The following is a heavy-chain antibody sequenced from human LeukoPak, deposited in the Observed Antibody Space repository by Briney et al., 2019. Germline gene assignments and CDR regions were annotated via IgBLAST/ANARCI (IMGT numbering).Heavy chain of an antibody. Sequence: GGSLRLSCAASGFTVSRNYMSWVRQAPGKGREWVSVIYSGGSTEYADPVKGRFTISRDHSKNTLYLQMSSLRAEDTAVYYCASSGGPLLAFDIWGQGTKVTVST. D-gene: IGHD2-15*01. CDR1: GFTVSRNY. J-gene: IGHJ3*02. CDR3: ASSGGPLLAFDI. V-gene: IGHV3-66*01. CDR2: IYSGGST.